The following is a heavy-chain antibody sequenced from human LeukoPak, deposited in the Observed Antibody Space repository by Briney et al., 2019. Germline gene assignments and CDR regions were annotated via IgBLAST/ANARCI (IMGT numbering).Heavy chain of an antibody. D-gene: IGHD3-3*01. CDR1: GGSFSGYY. V-gene: IGHV4-34*01. Sequence: PSETLSLTCAVYGGSFSGYYWSWIRQPPGKGLEWIGEINHSGSTNYNPSLKSRVTISVDTSKNQFSLKLSSVTAADTAVYYCARVNGYRNDFWSGYYDNWFDPWGQGTLVTVSS. J-gene: IGHJ5*02. CDR2: INHSGST. CDR3: ARVNGYRNDFWSGYYDNWFDP.